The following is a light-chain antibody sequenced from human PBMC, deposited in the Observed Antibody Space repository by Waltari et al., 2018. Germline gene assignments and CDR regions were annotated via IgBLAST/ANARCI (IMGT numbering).Light chain of an antibody. CDR3: QQSYTTPPT. CDR1: QSVSNI. J-gene: IGKJ1*01. V-gene: IGKV1-39*01. CDR2: AAS. Sequence: DIQITQSPSSLSASVGDRVTITCRASQSVSNILNWFQQKPGKAPKLLIYAASSLQSGVPSRFSGSGSGTDFTLTISSLQLEDFATYYCQQSYTTPPTFGQGTKVEIK.